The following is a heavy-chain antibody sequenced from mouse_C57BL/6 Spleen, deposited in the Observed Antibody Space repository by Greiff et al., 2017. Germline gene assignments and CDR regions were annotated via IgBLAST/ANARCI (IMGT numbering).Heavy chain of an antibody. CDR3: ARDDGYYDYFDY. CDR2: INPSSGYT. D-gene: IGHD2-3*01. CDR1: GYTFTSYW. J-gene: IGHJ2*01. Sequence: QVQLLQSGAELAKPGASVKLSCKASGYTFTSYWMHWVKQRPGKGLEWIGYINPSSGYTKYNQKFKDKATLTADKSSITAYMQLSSLTYEDSSVYYCARDDGYYDYFDYWGQGTTLTVSS. V-gene: IGHV1-7*01.